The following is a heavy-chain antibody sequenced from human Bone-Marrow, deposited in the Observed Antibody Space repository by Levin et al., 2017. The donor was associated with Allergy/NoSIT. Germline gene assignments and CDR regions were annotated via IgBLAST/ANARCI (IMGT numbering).Heavy chain of an antibody. V-gene: IGHV4-31*03. CDR3: ARHPRRRHGNNYNFDY. Sequence: MASETLSLTCTVSGVSITSDVYYWSWIRQHPGTDLEYIGYITYSENPYYNPSLKSRVSISLDTSKNQFSLMLNSVTAADTAVYYCARHPRRRHGNNYNFDYWGQGTLVTVSS. CDR1: GVSITSDVYY. J-gene: IGHJ4*02. CDR2: ITYSENP. D-gene: IGHD5-24*01.